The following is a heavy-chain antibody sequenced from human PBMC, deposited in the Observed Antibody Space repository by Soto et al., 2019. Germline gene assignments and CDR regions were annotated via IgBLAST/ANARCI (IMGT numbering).Heavy chain of an antibody. J-gene: IGHJ4*02. Sequence: GGSLRLSCAASGFTFSSYAMSWVRQAPGKGLEWVSAISGSGGSTYYADSVKGRFTISRDNSKNTLYLQMNSLRAEDTAVYYCAKGLRIFYSGSYGSYFDYWGQGTLVTVSS. CDR2: ISGSGGST. CDR1: GFTFSSYA. CDR3: AKGLRIFYSGSYGSYFDY. V-gene: IGHV3-23*01. D-gene: IGHD1-26*01.